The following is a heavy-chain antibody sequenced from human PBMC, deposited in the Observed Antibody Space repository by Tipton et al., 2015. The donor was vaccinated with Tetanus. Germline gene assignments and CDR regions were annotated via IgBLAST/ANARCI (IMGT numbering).Heavy chain of an antibody. Sequence: QLVQSGAEMKKPGASVKVPCKASGYTFTGYYIYWVRQAPGQGLEWMGWIDPNSGATVYAQKFQGRVPMTRDTSISTAYMELRSLRSDDTAVYYCARDRGDYIYYGMDVWGPGTTVTVS. CDR2: IDPNSGAT. V-gene: IGHV1-2*02. CDR3: ARDRGDYIYYGMDV. D-gene: IGHD3-22*01. CDR1: GYTFTGYY. J-gene: IGHJ6*02.